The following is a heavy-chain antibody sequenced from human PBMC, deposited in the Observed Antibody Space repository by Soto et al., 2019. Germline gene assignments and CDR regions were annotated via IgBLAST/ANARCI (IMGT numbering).Heavy chain of an antibody. Sequence: QVQLVESGGGVVQPGRSLRLSCAASGFTFSSYGMHWVRQAPGKGLEWVEVISYDGSNKYYADSVKGRFTISRDNSKNTLYLQMNSLRAEDTAVYYCAKGATVSPRMTFWGVIVPRIFDYWGQGTLVTVSS. D-gene: IGHD3-16*02. J-gene: IGHJ4*02. V-gene: IGHV3-30*18. CDR3: AKGATVSPRMTFWGVIVPRIFDY. CDR2: ISYDGSNK. CDR1: GFTFSSYG.